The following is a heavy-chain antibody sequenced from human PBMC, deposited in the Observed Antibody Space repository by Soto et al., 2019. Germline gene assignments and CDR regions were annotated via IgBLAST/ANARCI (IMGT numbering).Heavy chain of an antibody. V-gene: IGHV3-74*01. CDR3: AKQSVVIAVAGMFDY. CDR2: INSDGSST. J-gene: IGHJ4*02. Sequence: HPGGSLRLSCAASGFTFSSYWMHWVRQAPGKGLVWVSRINSDGSSTSYADSVKGRFAISRDNAKNTLYLQMNSLRAEDTAVYYCAKQSVVIAVAGMFDYWGQGTLVTVSS. CDR1: GFTFSSYW. D-gene: IGHD6-19*01.